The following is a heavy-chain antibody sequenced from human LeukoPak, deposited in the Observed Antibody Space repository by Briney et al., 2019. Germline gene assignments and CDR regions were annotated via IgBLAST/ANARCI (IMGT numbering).Heavy chain of an antibody. J-gene: IGHJ4*02. CDR2: IYYSGST. V-gene: IGHV4-59*01. CDR3: ARAGGYSSGYAC. Sequence: SETLSLTCTVSGGSISSYYWSWIRQPPGKGLEWIGYIYYSGSTNYNPSLKSRVTISVDTSKNQFSLKLSSVTAADTAVYYCARAGGYSSGYACWGQGTLVTVSS. D-gene: IGHD3-22*01. CDR1: GGSISSYY.